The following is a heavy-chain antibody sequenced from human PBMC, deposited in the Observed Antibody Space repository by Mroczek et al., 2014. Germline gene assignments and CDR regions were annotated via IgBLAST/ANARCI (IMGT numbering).Heavy chain of an antibody. CDR1: GFTFSDYY. D-gene: IGHD3-22*01. Sequence: ESGGGLVKPGGSLRLSCAASGFTFSDYYMSWIRQAPGKGLEWVSYISSSGSTIYYADSVKGRFTISRDNAKNSLYLQMNSLRAEDTAVYYCATYYYDSSGPTHAFDIWGQGTMVTVSS. V-gene: IGHV3-11*01. CDR3: ATYYYDSSGPTHAFDI. CDR2: ISSSGSTI. J-gene: IGHJ3*02.